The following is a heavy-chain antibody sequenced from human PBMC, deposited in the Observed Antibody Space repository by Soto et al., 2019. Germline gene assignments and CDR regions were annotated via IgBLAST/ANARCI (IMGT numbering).Heavy chain of an antibody. V-gene: IGHV4-39*01. CDR3: ARRGVLTSAFDI. J-gene: IGHJ3*02. D-gene: IGHD2-8*01. CDR2: IYYSGST. Sequence: PSQTLSLTCTVSGGSISSSSYYWGWIRQPPGKGLEWIGSIYYSGSTYYNPSLKSRVTISVDTSKNQFSLKLSSVTAADTAVYYCARRGVLTSAFDILGQGKMVTVS. CDR1: GGSISSSSYY.